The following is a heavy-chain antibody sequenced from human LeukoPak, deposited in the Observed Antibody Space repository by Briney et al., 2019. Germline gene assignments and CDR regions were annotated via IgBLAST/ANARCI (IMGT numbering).Heavy chain of an antibody. CDR3: ARVGYSGYDYSRDDYYYYMDV. Sequence: SVKVSCKASGGTFSSYAISWVRQAPGQGLEWMGGIIPIFGTANYAQKSQGRVTITTDESTSTAYMELSSLRSEDTAVYYCARVGYSGYDYSRDDYYYYMDVWGKGTTVTVSS. CDR2: IIPIFGTA. D-gene: IGHD5-12*01. V-gene: IGHV1-69*05. CDR1: GGTFSSYA. J-gene: IGHJ6*03.